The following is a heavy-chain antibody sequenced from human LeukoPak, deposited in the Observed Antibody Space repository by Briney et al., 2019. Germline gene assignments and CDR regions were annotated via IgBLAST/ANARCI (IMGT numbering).Heavy chain of an antibody. CDR1: GGSISGYH. CDR3: ARPPGIASAWFDP. Sequence: PSETLSLTCTVSGGSISGYHWTWIRQPPGKGLEFIGYYYYNGGTNYNPSLKSRVTISVDTSKNQFSLTLNSVTAADTALYYCARPPGIASAWFDPWGQGILVTVSS. V-gene: IGHV4-59*08. D-gene: IGHD6-13*01. CDR2: YYYNGGT. J-gene: IGHJ5*02.